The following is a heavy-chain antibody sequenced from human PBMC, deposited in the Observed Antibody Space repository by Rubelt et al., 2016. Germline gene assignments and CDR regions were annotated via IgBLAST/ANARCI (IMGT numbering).Heavy chain of an antibody. D-gene: IGHD2-2*01. CDR1: GGSINDNNW. Sequence: SLTCAVSGGSINDNNWWSWVRQPPGKGLEWIGEISHSGSTSYNPSLQSRVTISMDKSMHHFSLRLSSVTAADTAVYYCARKATDDKWYPFDFWGQGTLVTVSS. CDR2: ISHSGST. V-gene: IGHV4-4*02. CDR3: ARKATDDKWYPFDF. J-gene: IGHJ4*02.